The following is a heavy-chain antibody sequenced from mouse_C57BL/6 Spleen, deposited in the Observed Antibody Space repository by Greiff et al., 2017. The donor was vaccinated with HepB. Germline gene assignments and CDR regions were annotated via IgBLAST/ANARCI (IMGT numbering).Heavy chain of an antibody. D-gene: IGHD2-3*01. V-gene: IGHV5-6*02. J-gene: IGHJ2*01. CDR3: ARQDDGYTF. Sequence: DVKLVESGGDLVKPGGSLKLSCAASGFTFSSYGMSWVRQTPDKRLEWVATISSGGSYTYYPDSVKGRFTISRDNAKNTLYLQMSSLKSEDTAMYYCARQDDGYTFWGQGTTLTVSS. CDR2: ISSGGSYT. CDR1: GFTFSSYG.